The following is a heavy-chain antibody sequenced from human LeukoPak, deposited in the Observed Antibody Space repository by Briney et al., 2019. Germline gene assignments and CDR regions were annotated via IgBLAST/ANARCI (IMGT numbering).Heavy chain of an antibody. Sequence: PSETLSLTCTVSGGSISSSSYYWGWIRQPPGKGLEWIGSIYYSGSTYYNPSLKSRVTISVDTSKNQFSLKLSSVTAADTAVYYCARRRFWTYFDYWGQGTLVTVSS. D-gene: IGHD3/OR15-3a*01. CDR3: ARRRFWTYFDY. CDR1: GGSISSSSYY. J-gene: IGHJ4*02. V-gene: IGHV4-39*01. CDR2: IYYSGST.